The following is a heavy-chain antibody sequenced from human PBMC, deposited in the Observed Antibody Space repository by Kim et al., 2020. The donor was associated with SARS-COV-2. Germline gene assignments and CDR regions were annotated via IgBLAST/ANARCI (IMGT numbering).Heavy chain of an antibody. J-gene: IGHJ4*02. V-gene: IGHV3-15*01. CDR3: TTSRVATTFFDY. Sequence: YAAPVKGRFTISRDDSKNTLYLQMNSLKTEDTAVYYCTTSRVATTFFDYWGQGTLVTVSS. D-gene: IGHD5-12*01.